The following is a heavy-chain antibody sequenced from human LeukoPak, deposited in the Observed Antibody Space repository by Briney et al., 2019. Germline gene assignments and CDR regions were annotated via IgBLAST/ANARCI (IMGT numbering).Heavy chain of an antibody. CDR2: ISGNSANI. CDR3: EKDFDF. J-gene: IGHJ4*02. CDR1: GFSFSNYA. V-gene: IGHV3-23*01. Sequence: GGCLRLSCAASGFSFSNYAMSWVRQAPGKRLEWVSVISGNSANIYYADSVKGRFTISRDNPKNTLYLQMNSLRVEDTALYYCEKDFDFWGQGTLVTVSS.